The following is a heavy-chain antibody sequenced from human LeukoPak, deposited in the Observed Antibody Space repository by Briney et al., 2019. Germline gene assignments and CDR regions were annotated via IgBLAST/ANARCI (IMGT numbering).Heavy chain of an antibody. CDR2: IKSKAGGGTT. CDR1: GFTFSSYD. Sequence: GGSLRLSCAVSGFTFSSYDMSWVRQAPGKGLEWVGRIKSKAGGGTTDYAAPVKGRFTISRDDLKNTLYLQMNSLKTEDTAVYYCTTDPEKYYYDSSGYDLQTIKPGPFDYWGQGTLVTVSS. V-gene: IGHV3-15*01. D-gene: IGHD3-22*01. CDR3: TTDPEKYYYDSSGYDLQTIKPGPFDY. J-gene: IGHJ4*02.